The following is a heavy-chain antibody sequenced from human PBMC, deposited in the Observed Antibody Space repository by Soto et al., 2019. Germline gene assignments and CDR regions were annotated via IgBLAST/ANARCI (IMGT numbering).Heavy chain of an antibody. Sequence: GASVKVSCKASGGTFSSYAISWVRQAPGQGLEWMGGIIPIFGTANYAQKFQGRVTITADKSTSTAYMELSSLRSEDTAVYYCARDQGGRGYRYGYYYYGMDVWGQGTTVTVSS. D-gene: IGHD5-18*01. CDR2: IIPIFGTA. V-gene: IGHV1-69*06. J-gene: IGHJ6*02. CDR1: GGTFSSYA. CDR3: ARDQGGRGYRYGYYYYGMDV.